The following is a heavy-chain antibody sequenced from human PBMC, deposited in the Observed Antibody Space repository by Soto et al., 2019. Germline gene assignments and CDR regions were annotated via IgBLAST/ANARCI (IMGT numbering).Heavy chain of an antibody. CDR1: GYSFTSYW. D-gene: IGHD3-22*01. V-gene: IGHV5-10-1*01. Sequence: PGESLKISCKGSGYSFTSYWISWVRQMPGKGLEWMGRIDPSDSYTNYSPSFQGHVTISADKSISPAYLQWSSLKASDTAMYYCARLPPRHYYDSSGYYLDYWGQGTLVTVSS. CDR3: ARLPPRHYYDSSGYYLDY. CDR2: IDPSDSYT. J-gene: IGHJ4*02.